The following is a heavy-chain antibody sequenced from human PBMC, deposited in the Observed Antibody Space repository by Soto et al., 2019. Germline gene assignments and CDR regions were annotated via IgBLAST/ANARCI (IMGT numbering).Heavy chain of an antibody. Sequence: PGGSLRLSCAASGFTFSSYAMSWVRQAPGKGLEWVSAISGSGGSTYYADSVKGRFTISRDNSKNTLYLQMNSLRAEDTAVYYCANSRVPYYYGSGSYLDYWGQGTLVTVSS. J-gene: IGHJ4*02. CDR3: ANSRVPYYYGSGSYLDY. D-gene: IGHD3-10*01. V-gene: IGHV3-23*01. CDR1: GFTFSSYA. CDR2: ISGSGGST.